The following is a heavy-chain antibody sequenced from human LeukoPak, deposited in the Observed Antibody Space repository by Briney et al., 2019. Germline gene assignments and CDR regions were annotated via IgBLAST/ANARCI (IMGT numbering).Heavy chain of an antibody. CDR1: GYTFTSYG. CDR3: ARDWGEYYDILTGHYYFDY. V-gene: IGHV1-18*01. D-gene: IGHD3-9*01. J-gene: IGHJ4*02. CDR2: ISAYNGNT. Sequence: ASVKVSCKASGYTFTSYGISWVRQAPGQGLEWMGWISAYNGNTNYAQKLQGRVTMTTDTSTSTAYMELRSLRSDDTAVYYWARDWGEYYDILTGHYYFDYWGQGTLVTVSS.